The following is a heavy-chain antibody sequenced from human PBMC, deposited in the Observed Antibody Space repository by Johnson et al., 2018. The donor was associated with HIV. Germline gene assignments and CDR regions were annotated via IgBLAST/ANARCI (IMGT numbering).Heavy chain of an antibody. CDR2: ISYDGSNN. Sequence: QVQLVESGGGVVQPGRSLRLSCAASGFTFSNYAMHWVRQAPGKGLEWVSVISYDGSNNYYADSVKGRFTISRDNSKNTLYLQMNSLRAEDTAVYYCARDYHPRAKRSCFDIWGQGTMVTVSS. CDR3: ARDYHPRAKRSCFDI. J-gene: IGHJ3*02. D-gene: IGHD3-10*01. V-gene: IGHV3-30-3*01. CDR1: GFTFSNYA.